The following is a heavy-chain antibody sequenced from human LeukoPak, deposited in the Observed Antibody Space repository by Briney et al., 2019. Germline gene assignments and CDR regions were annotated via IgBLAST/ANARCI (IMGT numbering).Heavy chain of an antibody. V-gene: IGHV3-21*01. CDR2: ISSGSSYI. D-gene: IGHD4-11*01. J-gene: IGHJ4*02. Sequence: GGSLRLSCAASGFTFSSYSINWVRQAPGKGLEWVSSISSGSSYINYADSVKARFTISRDNAKNSLYLQMNSLRAEDTALYYCVRDGTTAGRSNNFDYWGQGTLVTVSS. CDR3: VRDGTTAGRSNNFDY. CDR1: GFTFSSYS.